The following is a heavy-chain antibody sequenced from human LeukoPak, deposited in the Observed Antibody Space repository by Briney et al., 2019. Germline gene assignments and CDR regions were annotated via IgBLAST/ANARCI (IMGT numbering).Heavy chain of an antibody. CDR2: ISDSGSTI. CDR3: ARDYCSGGSCYAYEVLDY. J-gene: IGHJ4*02. V-gene: IGHV3-11*01. D-gene: IGHD2-15*01. CDR1: GFTFSDYY. Sequence: GGSLRLSCAASGFTFSDYYMGWIRQAPGKGLEWVSYISDSGSTIYYADSVKGRFTISRDNAKNSLYLQMNSLRAEDTAVYYCARDYCSGGSCYAYEVLDYWGQGTLVTVSS.